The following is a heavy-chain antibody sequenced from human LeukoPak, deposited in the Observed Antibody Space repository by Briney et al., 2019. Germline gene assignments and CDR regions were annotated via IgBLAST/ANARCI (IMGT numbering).Heavy chain of an antibody. J-gene: IGHJ5*02. CDR2: ISPSGSSA. CDR1: GYTFTGYY. Sequence: ASVKVSCKASGYTFTGYYMHWVRQAPGQGLEWMGFISPSGSSAAYAQKFQGRLTMTRDMFTSTDYMELTSLTSDDTAVYYCARDNSVGETAWWFDPWGQGTLVTVSS. D-gene: IGHD1-26*01. CDR3: ARDNSVGETAWWFDP. V-gene: IGHV1-46*01.